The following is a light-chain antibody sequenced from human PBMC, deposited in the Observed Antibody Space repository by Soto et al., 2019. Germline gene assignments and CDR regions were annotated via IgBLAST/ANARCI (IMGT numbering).Light chain of an antibody. V-gene: IGKV3-20*01. CDR3: QQYGSSPQIT. J-gene: IGKJ4*01. CDR2: GAS. Sequence: EIVLTQSPGTLSLSPGERATLSCRASQSVSSSYLAWYQQKPGQAPRLLIYGASRRATGIPDRFSGSGSGTDLNITISRLEPEDFAVYYCQQYGSSPQITFGGGTKVEIK. CDR1: QSVSSSY.